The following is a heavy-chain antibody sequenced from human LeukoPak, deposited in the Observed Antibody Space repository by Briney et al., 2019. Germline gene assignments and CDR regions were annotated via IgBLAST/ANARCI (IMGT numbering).Heavy chain of an antibody. J-gene: IGHJ4*02. CDR1: GFTFSSYA. Sequence: GGSLRLSCEASGFTFSSYAMSWVRQARGKGLEWVSGISGSGGSTYYADYVKGRFTISRDNSQNTLFLETNSLRAEDTAVYFCAKDRGGAVAGNKVGFDYWGQGILVSVSS. CDR2: ISGSGGST. CDR3: AKDRGGAVAGNKVGFDY. D-gene: IGHD6-19*01. V-gene: IGHV3-23*01.